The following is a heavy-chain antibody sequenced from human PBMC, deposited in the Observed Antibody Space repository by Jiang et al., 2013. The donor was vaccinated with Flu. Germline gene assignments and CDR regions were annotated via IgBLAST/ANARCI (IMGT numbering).Heavy chain of an antibody. D-gene: IGHD3-22*01. Sequence: IRQPPGKGLEWIGYIYYSGSTNYNPSLKSRVTISVDTSKNQFSLKLSSVTAADTAVYYCARGYYYDSSFYGMDVWGQGTTVTVSS. V-gene: IGHV4-59*01. CDR2: IYYSGST. CDR3: ARGYYYDSSFYGMDV. J-gene: IGHJ6*02.